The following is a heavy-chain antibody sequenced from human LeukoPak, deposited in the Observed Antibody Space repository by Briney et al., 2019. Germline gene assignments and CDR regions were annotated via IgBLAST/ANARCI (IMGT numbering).Heavy chain of an antibody. J-gene: IGHJ4*02. Sequence: SETLSLTCAVYGVAFSGYYCSWIRQPPGKGLEWIGEINHSGSTNYNPSLKSRVTISVDTSKNQFSLKLSSVTAADTAVYYCAKCPNYYGSGSLGGNGDYWGQGTLVTVSS. CDR3: AKCPNYYGSGSLGGNGDY. V-gene: IGHV4-34*01. D-gene: IGHD3-10*01. CDR2: INHSGST. CDR1: GVAFSGYY.